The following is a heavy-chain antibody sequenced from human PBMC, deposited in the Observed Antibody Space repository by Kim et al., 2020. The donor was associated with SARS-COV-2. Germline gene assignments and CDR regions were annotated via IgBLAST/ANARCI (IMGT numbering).Heavy chain of an antibody. J-gene: IGHJ4*02. CDR2: INHSGST. CDR1: GGSFSGYY. CDR3: ARVPYGDYVFDY. V-gene: IGHV4-34*01. Sequence: SETLSLTCAVYGGSFSGYYWSWIRQPPGKGLEWIGEINHSGSTNYNPSLKSRVTISVDTSKNQFSLKLSSVTAADTAVYYCARVPYGDYVFDYWGQGTLVTVSS. D-gene: IGHD4-17*01.